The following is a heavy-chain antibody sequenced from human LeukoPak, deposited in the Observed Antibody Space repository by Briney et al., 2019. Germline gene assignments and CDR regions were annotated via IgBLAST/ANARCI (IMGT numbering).Heavy chain of an antibody. CDR3: AKEVAAAAYYYYYGMDI. J-gene: IGHJ6*02. Sequence: SLRLSCAASGSTFDDYAMHWVRQAPGKGLEGVSGISWISGSIGYADSVKGRFTISRDNAKNSLYLQRNSLRAEDTALYYCAKEVAAAAYYYYYGMDIWGQGTMVTVSS. CDR1: GSTFDDYA. D-gene: IGHD6-13*01. CDR2: ISWISGSI. V-gene: IGHV3-9*01.